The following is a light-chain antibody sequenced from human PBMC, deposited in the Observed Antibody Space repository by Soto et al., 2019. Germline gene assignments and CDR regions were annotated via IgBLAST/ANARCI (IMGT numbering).Light chain of an antibody. CDR2: SAS. V-gene: IGKV3-15*01. J-gene: IGKJ1*01. CDR1: QSVSSD. Sequence: EIVMTQSPATLSVSPGERATLSCRASQSVSSDLAWYHQKPGQAPRLLIYSASTRATGIPARFSGSGSWTEFTLTINRLQSEDFAVYYCQQYNNWPRTFGQGTKVDI. CDR3: QQYNNWPRT.